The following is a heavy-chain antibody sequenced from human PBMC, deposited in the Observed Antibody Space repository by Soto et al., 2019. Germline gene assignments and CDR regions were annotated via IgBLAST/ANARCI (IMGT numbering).Heavy chain of an antibody. Sequence: QVQLVESGGGVVQPGRSLRLSCAASGFTFSNYAIHWVRQAPGKGLEWVAVLSYDGNNIHYADSVEGRFTVSRDNSKNTLFLQMNRLRTEDTALYYCARGPIGDAAMVTNYFDYWGQGTLVTVSS. J-gene: IGHJ4*02. D-gene: IGHD5-18*01. CDR3: ARGPIGDAAMVTNYFDY. V-gene: IGHV3-30-3*01. CDR2: LSYDGNNI. CDR1: GFTFSNYA.